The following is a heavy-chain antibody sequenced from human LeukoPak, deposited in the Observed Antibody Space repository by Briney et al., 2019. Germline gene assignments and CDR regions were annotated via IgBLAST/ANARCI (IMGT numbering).Heavy chain of an antibody. V-gene: IGHV3-66*01. CDR3: ARNERGLPPSAYCRD. CDR1: GFTVSRNY. D-gene: IGHD1-1*01. CDR2: IYSGGST. Sequence: GGSLRLSCAASGFTVSRNYMSWVRQAPGNGLEWVSVIYSGGSTYYADSVKGRFTISRDNSKNTLYLQMNSLRAEDTAVYYCARNERGLPPSAYCRDWGQGTLVTVSS. J-gene: IGHJ4*02.